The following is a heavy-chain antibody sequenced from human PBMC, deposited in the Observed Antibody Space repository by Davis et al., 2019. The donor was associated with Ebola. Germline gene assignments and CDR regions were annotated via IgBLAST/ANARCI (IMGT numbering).Heavy chain of an antibody. D-gene: IGHD3-22*01. J-gene: IGHJ4*02. CDR2: IYHSGST. V-gene: IGHV4-4*02. CDR3: ASLPYYYDSSEDY. Sequence: SWVRQPPGKGLEWIGEIYHSGSTNYNPSLKSRVTISVDKSKNQFSLKLSSVTAADTAVYYCASLPYYYDSSEDYWGQGTLVTVSS.